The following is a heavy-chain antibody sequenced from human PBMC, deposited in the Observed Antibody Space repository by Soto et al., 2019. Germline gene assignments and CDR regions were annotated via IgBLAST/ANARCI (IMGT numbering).Heavy chain of an antibody. D-gene: IGHD4-17*01. CDR1: GGSISSGDYY. Sequence: SETLSLTCTVSGGSISSGDYYWSWIRQPPGKGLEWIGYIYYSGSTYYNPSLKSRVTISVDTSKNQFSLKLSSVTAADTATYYCAHRRVGDYPYFDYWGQGTLVTVSS. J-gene: IGHJ4*02. V-gene: IGHV4-30-4*01. CDR2: IYYSGST. CDR3: AHRRVGDYPYFDY.